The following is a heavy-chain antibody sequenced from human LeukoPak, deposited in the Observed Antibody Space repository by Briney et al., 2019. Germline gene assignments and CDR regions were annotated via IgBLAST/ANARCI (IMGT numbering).Heavy chain of an antibody. CDR3: ARGAETATLPDY. Sequence: GGSLRLSCAASGFTFSSYGMHWVRQAPGKGLEWVAVISYDGSNKYYADSVKGRFTISRDNSKSTLYLQMNSLRDGDTAVYYCARGAETATLPDYWGQGALVTVS. CDR2: ISYDGSNK. D-gene: IGHD5-24*01. CDR1: GFTFSSYG. J-gene: IGHJ4*02. V-gene: IGHV3-30*03.